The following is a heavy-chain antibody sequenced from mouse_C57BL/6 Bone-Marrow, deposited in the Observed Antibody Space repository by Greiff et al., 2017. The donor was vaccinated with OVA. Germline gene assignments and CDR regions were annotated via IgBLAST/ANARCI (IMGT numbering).Heavy chain of an antibody. CDR3: ARITTGVARDFDV. CDR2: IDPSDSYT. D-gene: IGHD1-1*01. V-gene: IGHV1-69*01. Sequence: QVQLKQPGAELVMPGASVKLSCKASGYTFTSYWMHWVKQRPGQGLEWIGEIDPSDSYTNYNQKFKGKSTLTVDKSSSTAYMQLSSLTSEDSAVYYCARITTGVARDFDVWGTGTTVTVSS. CDR1: GYTFTSYW. J-gene: IGHJ1*03.